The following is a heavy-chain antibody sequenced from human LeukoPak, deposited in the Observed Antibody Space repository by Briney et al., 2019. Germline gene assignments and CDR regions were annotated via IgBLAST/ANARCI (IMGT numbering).Heavy chain of an antibody. J-gene: IGHJ4*02. CDR2: INPNSGDT. D-gene: IGHD6-19*01. Sequence: ASVKVSCKASGHTFTDYYMHWVRQAPGQGLEWMGWINPNSGDTDFAQKFQGRVTMTRDASVGTAYMDLSSLSSDDTALYYCATSHSSGWADYWGQGTLVTVSS. CDR3: ATSHSSGWADY. V-gene: IGHV1-2*02. CDR1: GHTFTDYY.